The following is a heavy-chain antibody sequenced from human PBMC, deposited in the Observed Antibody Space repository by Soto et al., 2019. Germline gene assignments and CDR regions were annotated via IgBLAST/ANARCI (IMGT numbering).Heavy chain of an antibody. CDR3: ARGGGSSYGYVAF. CDR1: GYTFSNYY. Sequence: QVQLVQSGAEVKKPGASVKVSCKASGYTFSNYYLHWVRQAPGQGLEWMGILNPSGGSARYAQKFQGRVTMTRDTSTTTAYMELSSLSSEDTAVYYCARGGGSSYGYVAFWGQGTLVIVST. CDR2: LNPSGGSA. D-gene: IGHD5-18*01. J-gene: IGHJ4*02. V-gene: IGHV1-46*01.